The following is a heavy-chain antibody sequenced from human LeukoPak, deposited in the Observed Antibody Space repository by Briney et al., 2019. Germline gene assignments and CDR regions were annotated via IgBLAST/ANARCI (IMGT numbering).Heavy chain of an antibody. CDR3: TRTDSSGYYYFGY. CDR2: IRSKANSYAT. J-gene: IGHJ4*02. D-gene: IGHD3-22*01. Sequence: GGSLRLSCAAPGFTFSGSAMHWVRQASGKGLEWVGRIRSKANSYATAYAASVKGRFTISRDDSKNTAYLQMNSLKTEDTAVYYCTRTDSSGYYYFGYWGQGTLVTVSS. CDR1: GFTFSGSA. V-gene: IGHV3-73*01.